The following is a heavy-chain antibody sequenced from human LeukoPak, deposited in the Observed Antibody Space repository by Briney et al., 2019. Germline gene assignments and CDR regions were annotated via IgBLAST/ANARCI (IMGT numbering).Heavy chain of an antibody. J-gene: IGHJ4*02. Sequence: GGSLRLSCAASGFTLTHAWMTWVRQIPGKGLEWVGLIKSKSNGETIHYAAPVKGRFTISRDDSKNTLFLQMNILQTEDTAMYYCVTERSGAFEDWGQGTLVTVSS. CDR1: GFTLTHAW. CDR2: IKSKSNGETI. CDR3: VTERSGAFED. V-gene: IGHV3-15*01.